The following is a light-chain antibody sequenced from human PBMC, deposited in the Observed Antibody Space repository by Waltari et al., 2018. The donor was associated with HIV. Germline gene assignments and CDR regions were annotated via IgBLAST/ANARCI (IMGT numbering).Light chain of an antibody. CDR2: EVT. CDR3: CSYAGSRVFVV. Sequence: QSALTQPASVSGSPGQSITISCTGTGSDVGSYDLFSWYQQHPGKVPKLIISEVTKRPPGISNRFPGSKSGNTASLTISGLQAEDEADYSCCSYAGSRVFVVFGGGTKVSVL. J-gene: IGLJ3*02. CDR1: GSDVGSYDL. V-gene: IGLV2-23*02.